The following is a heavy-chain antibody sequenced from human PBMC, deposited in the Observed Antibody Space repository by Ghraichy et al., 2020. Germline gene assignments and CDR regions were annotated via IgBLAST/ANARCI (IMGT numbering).Heavy chain of an antibody. CDR3: ARDRGGGGYDSWYYYYYGMDV. V-gene: IGHV3-7*01. J-gene: IGHJ6*02. CDR1: GFTFSSYW. CDR2: IKQDGSEK. D-gene: IGHD5-12*01. Sequence: GGSLRLSCAASGFTFSSYWMSWVRQAPGKGLEWVANIKQDGSEKYYVDSVKGRSTISRDNAKNSLYLQMNSLRAEDTAVYYCARDRGGGGYDSWYYYYYGMDVWGQGTTVTVSS.